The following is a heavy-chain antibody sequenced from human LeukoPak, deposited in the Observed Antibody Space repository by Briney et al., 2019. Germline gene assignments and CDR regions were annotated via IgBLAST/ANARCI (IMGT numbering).Heavy chain of an antibody. V-gene: IGHV4-4*07. CDR2: IYTSGST. CDR3: ARGGYSYGTGSFDP. CDR1: GGSISSYY. D-gene: IGHD5-18*01. J-gene: IGHJ5*02. Sequence: SETLSLTCTVSGGSISSYYWSWIRQPAGKGLEWIGRIYTSGSTNYNPSLKSRVTMSVDTSKNQFSLKLSSVTAADTAVYYCARGGYSYGTGSFDPWGQGTLVTVSS.